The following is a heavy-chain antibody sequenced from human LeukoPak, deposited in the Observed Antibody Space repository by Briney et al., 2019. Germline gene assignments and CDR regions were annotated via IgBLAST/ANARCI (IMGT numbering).Heavy chain of an antibody. V-gene: IGHV3-30*01. D-gene: IGHD1-26*01. CDR2: ISYDGSKK. CDR1: GFIFSNYA. Sequence: GRSLRLSCAASGFIFSNYAMHWVRQAPGKGLEWAAVISYDGSKKYYADSVKGRFTISRDNSKNTVYLQMNRLRAEDTAMHYCASSFSGSYGDYWGQGTLVTVSS. CDR3: ASSFSGSYGDY. J-gene: IGHJ4*02.